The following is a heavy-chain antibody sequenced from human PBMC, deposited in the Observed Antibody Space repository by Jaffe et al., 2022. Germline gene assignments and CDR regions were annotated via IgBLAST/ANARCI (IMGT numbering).Heavy chain of an antibody. Sequence: EVQLVESGGGLVQPGGSLRLSCAASGFTFSTYWMSWVRQAPGKGLEWVANMNQDGSGKYYVDSVKGRFTISRDNAKNSLFLQMNSLRAEDTAVYYCARVRGRTGTTLYYFDYWGQGTLVTVSS. D-gene: IGHD1-1*01. CDR3: ARVRGRTGTTLYYFDY. CDR1: GFTFSTYW. J-gene: IGHJ4*02. CDR2: MNQDGSGK. V-gene: IGHV3-7*01.